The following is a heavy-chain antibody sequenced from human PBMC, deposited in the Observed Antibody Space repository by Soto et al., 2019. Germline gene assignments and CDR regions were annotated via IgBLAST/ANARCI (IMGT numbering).Heavy chain of an antibody. Sequence: PETLSLTCTVSGGSISRSSYYWRWIRPPPGKGLEWIGSIYYSGSTYYNPSLNSRITISVDTSKNPFSPKRTSVTAADAAGYYCARRYKYSGYHPVRFDFGYWGQGNLVTVSS. CDR3: ARRYKYSGYHPVRFDFGY. D-gene: IGHD5-12*01. CDR2: IYYSGST. J-gene: IGHJ4*02. CDR1: GGSISRSSYY. V-gene: IGHV4-39*01.